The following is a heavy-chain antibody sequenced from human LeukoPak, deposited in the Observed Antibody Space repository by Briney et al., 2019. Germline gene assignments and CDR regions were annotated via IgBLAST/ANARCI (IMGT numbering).Heavy chain of an antibody. Sequence: GGSLRLSCAASGFTLSNYWMSWVRQAPGKGLEWVANIKKDGSEKYYVDSVKGRFTISRDNAKNSLYLQMNGLRAEDTAVYYCARDLVVVVVVAATSSAFDIWGQGTMVTVSS. CDR1: GFTLSNYW. J-gene: IGHJ3*02. D-gene: IGHD2-15*01. CDR3: ARDLVVVVVVAATSSAFDI. CDR2: IKKDGSEK. V-gene: IGHV3-7*01.